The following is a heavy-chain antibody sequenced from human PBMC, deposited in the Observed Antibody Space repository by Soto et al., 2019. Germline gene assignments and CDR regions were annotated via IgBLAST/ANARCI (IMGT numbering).Heavy chain of an antibody. V-gene: IGHV4-34*01. CDR3: ARVGSGAAWFDP. CDR2: INHSGST. D-gene: IGHD3-10*01. J-gene: IGHJ5*02. CDR1: GGSFSGYY. Sequence: PSETLSLTCAVYGGSFSGYYWSWIRQPPGKGLEWIGEINHSGSTNYNPSLKSRVTISVDTSKNQFSLKLSSVTAADTAVYYCARVGSGAAWFDPWGQGTLVTVSS.